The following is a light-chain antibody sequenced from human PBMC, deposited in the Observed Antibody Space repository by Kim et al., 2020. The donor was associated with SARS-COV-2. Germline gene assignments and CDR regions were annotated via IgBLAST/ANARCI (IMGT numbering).Light chain of an antibody. Sequence: GQKVTIACSGSSSNIGNNYVAWYQQCPGTAPKRLIYDDAKRPSGIPDRFSGSKSGTSATLGITGLQTGDEADYYCGTWDGSLSAGVFGGGTQLTVL. CDR2: DDA. CDR3: GTWDGSLSAGV. V-gene: IGLV1-51*01. J-gene: IGLJ2*01. CDR1: SSNIGNNY.